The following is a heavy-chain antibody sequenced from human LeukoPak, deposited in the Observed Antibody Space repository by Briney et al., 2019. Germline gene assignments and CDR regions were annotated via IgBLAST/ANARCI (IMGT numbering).Heavy chain of an antibody. D-gene: IGHD3-10*01. J-gene: IGHJ5*02. Sequence: GASVKVSCKASGYTFTGYYMHWVRQAPGQGLEWMGWISAYNGNTNYAQKLQGRVTMTTDTSTSTAYMELRSLRSDDTAVYYCARDSFHGVSSRITMVRGWGNWFDPWGQGTLVTVSS. CDR1: GYTFTGYY. CDR3: ARDSFHGVSSRITMVRGWGNWFDP. CDR2: ISAYNGNT. V-gene: IGHV1-18*04.